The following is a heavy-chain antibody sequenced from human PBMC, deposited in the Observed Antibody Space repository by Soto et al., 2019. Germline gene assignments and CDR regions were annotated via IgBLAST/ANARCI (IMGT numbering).Heavy chain of an antibody. Sequence: EVQLLESGGGLVQPGGSLRLSCAASGFTFSSYAMSWVRQAPGKGLEWVSAISGSGGSTYYADSVKGRFTISRDNSKNTLSLQMNSLRAEDTAVYYCAKGLTMVRGVITPTYYYYGMDVWGQGTTVTVSS. V-gene: IGHV3-23*01. CDR2: ISGSGGST. D-gene: IGHD3-10*01. CDR3: AKGLTMVRGVITPTYYYYGMDV. J-gene: IGHJ6*02. CDR1: GFTFSSYA.